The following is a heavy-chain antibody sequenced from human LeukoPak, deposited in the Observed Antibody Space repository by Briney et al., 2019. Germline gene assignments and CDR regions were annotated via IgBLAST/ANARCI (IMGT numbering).Heavy chain of an antibody. V-gene: IGHV3-48*01. Sequence: PGESLRLSCAASGFTFSPYGMNWVRQAPGKGLEWISYISRSATIIHYADSVKGRFTISRDDAKNSLYLQMNSLRAEDTAVYYCAKDYYCSGGSCYSGSVYYFDYWGQGTLVTVSS. CDR2: ISRSATII. J-gene: IGHJ4*02. D-gene: IGHD2-15*01. CDR1: GFTFSPYG. CDR3: AKDYYCSGGSCYSGSVYYFDY.